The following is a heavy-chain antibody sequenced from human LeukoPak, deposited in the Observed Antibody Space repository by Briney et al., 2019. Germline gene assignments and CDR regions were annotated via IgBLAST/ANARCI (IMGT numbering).Heavy chain of an antibody. J-gene: IGHJ4*01. CDR2: IYYSGST. V-gene: IGHV4-59*08. CDR3: ARSRILWFGEGFDY. CDR1: GGSISSYY. D-gene: IGHD3-10*01. Sequence: SEILSLTCTVSGGSISSYYWSWIRQPPGKGLEWIGYIYYSGSTNYNPSLKSRVTISVDTSKNQFSLKLSSVTAADTAVYYCARSRILWFGEGFDYWGQGTLVTVSS.